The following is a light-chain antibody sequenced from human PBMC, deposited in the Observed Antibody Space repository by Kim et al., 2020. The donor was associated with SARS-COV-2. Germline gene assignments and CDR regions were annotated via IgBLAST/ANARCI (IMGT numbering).Light chain of an antibody. CDR2: AAS. V-gene: IGKV3-15*01. J-gene: IGKJ2*01. Sequence: VSPGERATLSCRASQSVRSNLAWYQQKPGQAPRLLIYAASDRAAGIPARFSGSGSGTEFTLTISSLQSEDSAVYYCQQYNDWPPYTFGQGTKLEIK. CDR1: QSVRSN. CDR3: QQYNDWPPYT.